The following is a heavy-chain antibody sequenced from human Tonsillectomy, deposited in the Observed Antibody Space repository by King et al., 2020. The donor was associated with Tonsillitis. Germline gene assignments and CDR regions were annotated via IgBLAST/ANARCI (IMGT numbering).Heavy chain of an antibody. D-gene: IGHD3-22*01. CDR1: GFSLSTSGVG. Sequence: TLKESGPTLVKPTQTLTLTCTFSGFSLSTSGVGVGWIRQPPGKALEWLALIYWNDDKRYSPSLKSRLTITKDTSKNQVVLTMTNMDPVDTATYFCASRCTMKVVPIFEAWGQGTLVTVSS. CDR2: IYWNDDK. J-gene: IGHJ5*02. CDR3: ASRCTMKVVPIFEA. V-gene: IGHV2-5*01.